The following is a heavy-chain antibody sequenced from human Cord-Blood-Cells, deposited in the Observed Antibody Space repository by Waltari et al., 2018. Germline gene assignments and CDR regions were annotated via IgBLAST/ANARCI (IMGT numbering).Heavy chain of an antibody. J-gene: IGHJ4*02. Sequence: QLQLPASGPGLVKPSETLSLTCIVSGGSISSSSDYWGWIRQPPWKVLKWIGSINYNGSTYYNPSLKSRVNISVDTSNIQFSLKLCSGSAADTAVYYCARHLDRAAAGIDYWGQGTLVTVSS. D-gene: IGHD6-13*01. V-gene: IGHV4-39*01. CDR2: INYNGST. CDR1: GGSISSSSDY. CDR3: ARHLDRAAAGIDY.